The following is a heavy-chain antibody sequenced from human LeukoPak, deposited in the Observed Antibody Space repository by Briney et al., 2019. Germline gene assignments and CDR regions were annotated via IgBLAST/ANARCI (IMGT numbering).Heavy chain of an antibody. CDR3: ARGWDGTAMVNCPGCWFDP. CDR2: INPNSGGT. D-gene: IGHD5-18*01. V-gene: IGHV1-2*02. Sequence: GASVKVSCKASGYTFTGYYMYWVRQAPGQGLEWMGWINPNSGGTNYAQTFQSSVTMTKDTYISTADMELSRLRSDDTGVYGCARGWDGTAMVNCPGCWFDPWGRGTLVSVPS. J-gene: IGHJ5*02. CDR1: GYTFTGYY.